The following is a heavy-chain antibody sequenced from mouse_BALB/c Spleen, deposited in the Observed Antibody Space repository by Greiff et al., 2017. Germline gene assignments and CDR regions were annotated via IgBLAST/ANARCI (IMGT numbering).Heavy chain of an antibody. D-gene: IGHD1-1*01. J-gene: IGHJ4*01. CDR1: GYTFTSYW. CDR3: ARPYGSSYDAMDY. V-gene: IGHV1-87*01. Sequence: VQGVESGAELARPGASVKLSCKASGYTFTSYWMQWVKQRPGQGLEWIGAIYPGDGDTRYTQKFKGKATLTADKSSSTAYMQLSSLASEDSAVYYCARPYGSSYDAMDYWGQGTSVTVSS. CDR2: IYPGDGDT.